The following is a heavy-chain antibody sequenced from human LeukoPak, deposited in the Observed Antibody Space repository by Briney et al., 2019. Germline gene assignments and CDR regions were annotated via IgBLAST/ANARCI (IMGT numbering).Heavy chain of an antibody. D-gene: IGHD3-3*01. CDR1: GGSISSSNW. V-gene: IGHV4-4*02. CDR2: SYHSGST. Sequence: SETLSLTCAVSGGSISSSNWWSWVRQPPGKGLEWIGESYHSGSTNYNPSLKSRATISVDKSKNQFSLKLSSVTAADTAVYYCARVVTGARAGNYYHFMDVWGKGTTVTVSS. CDR3: ARVVTGARAGNYYHFMDV. J-gene: IGHJ6*03.